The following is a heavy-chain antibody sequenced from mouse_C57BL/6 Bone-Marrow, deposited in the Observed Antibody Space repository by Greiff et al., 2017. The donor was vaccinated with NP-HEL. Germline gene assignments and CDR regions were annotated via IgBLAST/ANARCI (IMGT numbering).Heavy chain of an antibody. V-gene: IGHV1-61*01. CDR2: IYPSDSGT. J-gene: IGHJ4*01. D-gene: IGHD1-1*01. Sequence: QVQLQQPGAELVRPGSSVKLSCKASGYTFTSYWMDWVKQRPGQGLEWIGNIYPSDSGTHYNQKFKDKATLTVDKSSSTAYMQLSSLTSEDSAVYYCARGSFTTVVAGDYWGQGTSVTVS. CDR1: GYTFTSYW. CDR3: ARGSFTTVVAGDY.